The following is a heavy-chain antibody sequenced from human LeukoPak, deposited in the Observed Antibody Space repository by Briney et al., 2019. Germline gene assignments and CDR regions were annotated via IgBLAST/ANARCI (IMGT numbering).Heavy chain of an antibody. J-gene: IGHJ4*02. D-gene: IGHD6-6*01. CDR2: INHSGST. CDR1: GGSFSGYY. Sequence: SETLSLTCAVYGGSFSGYYWSWIRQPPGKGLEWIGEINHSGSTNYNPSLTSRVTISVDTSTNQFSLKLSSVTAADTAVYYWARGSIAACPAYFDYWGQGTLVTVSS. CDR3: ARGSIAACPAYFDY. V-gene: IGHV4-34*01.